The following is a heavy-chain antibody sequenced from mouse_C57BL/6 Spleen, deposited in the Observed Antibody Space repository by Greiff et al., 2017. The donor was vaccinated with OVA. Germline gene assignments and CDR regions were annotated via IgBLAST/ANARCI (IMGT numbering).Heavy chain of an antibody. Sequence: QVHVKQSGPELVKPGASVKISCKASGYAFSSSWMNWVKQRPGKGLEWIGRIYPGDGDTNYNGKFKGKATLTADKSSSTAYMQLSSLTSEDSAVYFCASRPYFDYWGQGTTLTVSS. J-gene: IGHJ2*01. CDR2: IYPGDGDT. V-gene: IGHV1-82*01. CDR3: ASRPYFDY. CDR1: GYAFSSSW.